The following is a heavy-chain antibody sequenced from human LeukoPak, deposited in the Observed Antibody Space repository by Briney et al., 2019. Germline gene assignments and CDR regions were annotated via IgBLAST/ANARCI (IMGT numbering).Heavy chain of an antibody. CDR1: GYTFTSYG. D-gene: IGHD1-14*01. CDR3: ARGGTVLRTNYYFDY. J-gene: IGHJ4*02. V-gene: IGHV1-18*01. Sequence: ASVKVSCKASGYTFTSYGISWVRQAPGQGLEWMGWISAYNGNTNYAQKLQGRVTMTTDTSTSTAYMELRSLRSDDTAVYYCARGGTVLRTNYYFDYWGQGTLVTVSS. CDR2: ISAYNGNT.